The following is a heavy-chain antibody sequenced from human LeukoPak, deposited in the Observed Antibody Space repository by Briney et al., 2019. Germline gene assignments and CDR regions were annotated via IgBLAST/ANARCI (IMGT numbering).Heavy chain of an antibody. Sequence: GGSRRLAWAASAFTFSDYYMTWNRQAPGKGLDWVSYISSSGTTIYYADSVKGRFTISRDNAKKSLYLQMSSLRAEDTAVYYCAREDGTYWGQGTLVTVSS. CDR2: ISSSGTTI. CDR3: AREDGTY. V-gene: IGHV3-11*01. J-gene: IGHJ4*02. D-gene: IGHD1-1*01. CDR1: AFTFSDYY.